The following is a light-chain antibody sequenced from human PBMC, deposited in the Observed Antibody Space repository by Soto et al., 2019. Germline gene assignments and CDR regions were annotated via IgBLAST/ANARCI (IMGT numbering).Light chain of an antibody. J-gene: IGKJ4*01. V-gene: IGKV4-1*01. CDR2: WAS. CDR3: QQYCGIPLT. CDR1: RSLLHGSNNENF. Sequence: DIVMTQSPDSLAVSLGERATINCKSSRSLLHGSNNENFLAWYQQRPGQPPKLLFYWASTRQSGVPERFSGSGSETDFTLTISSLRAEDVAVYYCQQYCGIPLTFGGGTKVEIK.